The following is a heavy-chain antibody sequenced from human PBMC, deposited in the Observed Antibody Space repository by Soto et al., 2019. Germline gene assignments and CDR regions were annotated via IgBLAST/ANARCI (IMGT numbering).Heavy chain of an antibody. CDR1: GFTFGIYA. CDR3: AKDLSSYYYFDF. D-gene: IGHD2-15*01. CDR2: ISATGGST. J-gene: IGHJ4*02. Sequence: VQLVESGGDLVQPGGSLRLSCAASGFTFGIYAMTWVRQAPGKGLEWVSTISATGGSTFYADSVKGRFTISRDNSKNTLYLRMNSLRAEDTAIYYCAKDLSSYYYFDFWGQITLVTVSS. V-gene: IGHV3-23*04.